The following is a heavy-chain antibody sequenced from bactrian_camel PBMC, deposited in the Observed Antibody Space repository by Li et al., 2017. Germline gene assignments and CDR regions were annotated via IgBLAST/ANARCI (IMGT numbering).Heavy chain of an antibody. CDR2: INSGGSMT. D-gene: IGHD5*01. Sequence: VQLVESGGGPVQTGGSLRLSCTASGFTFSNYDMSCVRQAPGKGLEWVSGINSGGSMTDYADSVKGRFAISRDNAKNTVYLQMNSLKPEDTALYYCSVATTSATFNYWGQGTQVTVS. J-gene: IGHJ4*01. V-gene: IGHV3S40*01. CDR3: SVATTSATFNY. CDR1: GFTFSNYD.